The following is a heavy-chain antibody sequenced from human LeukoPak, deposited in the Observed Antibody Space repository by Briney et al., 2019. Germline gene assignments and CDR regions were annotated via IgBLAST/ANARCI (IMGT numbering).Heavy chain of an antibody. CDR2: FDPEDGET. V-gene: IGHV1-24*01. CDR1: GYTLTELS. J-gene: IGHJ4*02. Sequence: ASVKVSCKVSGYTLTELSMHWVRQAPGKGLEWMGGFDPEDGETIYAQKFQGRVTMTRDTSISTAYMELSRLRSDDTAVYYCVEAASQTDYWGQGTLVTVSS. CDR3: VEAASQTDY. D-gene: IGHD6-13*01.